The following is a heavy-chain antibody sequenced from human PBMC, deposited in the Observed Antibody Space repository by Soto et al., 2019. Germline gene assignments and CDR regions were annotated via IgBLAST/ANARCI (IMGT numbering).Heavy chain of an antibody. Sequence: QVQLVESGGGVVQPGRSLRLSCAASGFTFSRYGMHWVRQAPGKGLEWVAVIWYDGSTEYYADSMKGRFTISRDNSKNTVYLQMNSLRVDDTVVYYCARDVGSQGVWGQGTMVTVSS. CDR1: GFTFSRYG. CDR2: IWYDGSTE. V-gene: IGHV3-33*01. D-gene: IGHD2-15*01. J-gene: IGHJ3*01. CDR3: ARDVGSQGV.